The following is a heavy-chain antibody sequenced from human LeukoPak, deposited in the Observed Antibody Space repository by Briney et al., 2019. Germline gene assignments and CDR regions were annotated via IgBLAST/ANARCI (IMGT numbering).Heavy chain of an antibody. J-gene: IGHJ3*02. CDR1: GFTFSSFS. D-gene: IGHD1-26*01. Sequence: GGSLRLSCAAYGFTFSSFSMNWVRQAPGKGLGWVSSISSSSSYIYYAESVRGRFTISRDNAKNSLYLQMNSLRAEHTAVYYCARDDVGAQSSAVYDAFDIWGQGTMVTVSS. V-gene: IGHV3-21*01. CDR3: ARDDVGAQSSAVYDAFDI. CDR2: ISSSSSYI.